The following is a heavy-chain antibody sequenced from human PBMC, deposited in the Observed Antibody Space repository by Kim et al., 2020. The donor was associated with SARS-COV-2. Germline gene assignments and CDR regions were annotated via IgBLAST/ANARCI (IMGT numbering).Heavy chain of an antibody. J-gene: IGHJ4*01. V-gene: IGHV3-23*01. D-gene: IGHD2-15*01. Sequence: GGSRRLSCTASGFPFSSSAMSWVRQAPGKGLERVSGIVGSGGSTYYAGSVKGRFTVSRDNSRNTLYLQMNSLRAEDAAVYYCAKQLGYCSGGTCYFDSWG. CDR3: AKQLGYCSGGTCYFDS. CDR1: GFPFSSSA. CDR2: IVGSGGST.